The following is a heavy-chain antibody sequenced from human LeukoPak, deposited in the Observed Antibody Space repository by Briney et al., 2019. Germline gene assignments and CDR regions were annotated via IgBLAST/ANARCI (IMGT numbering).Heavy chain of an antibody. D-gene: IGHD3-3*01. CDR1: GFTFSGHW. CDR3: ARESGRFRFDS. Sequence: GGSPRVSCAASGFTFSGHWMSWVRQAPGKGLEWVANINQGGSDKYYVDSVKGRFTISRDNAKNSLYLQMNSLTAEDTAVYYCARESGRFRFDSWGQGALVTVSS. J-gene: IGHJ5*01. CDR2: INQGGSDK. V-gene: IGHV3-7*01.